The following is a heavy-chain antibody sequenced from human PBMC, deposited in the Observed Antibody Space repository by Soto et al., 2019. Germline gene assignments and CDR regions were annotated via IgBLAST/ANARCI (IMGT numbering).Heavy chain of an antibody. J-gene: IGHJ6*04. D-gene: IGHD1-20*01. CDR2: IIPIFGTA. CDR1: GGTFSSYA. V-gene: IGHV1-69*13. CDR3: ARNNNLNHYYYYYYGMDV. Sequence: AVKVSCKSSGGTFSSYAISWVRQAPGQGLEWMGGIIPIFGTANYAQKFQGRVTITADESTSTAYTELSSLRSEDTAVYYCARNNNLNHYYYYYYGMDVWGNGTKVTVSA.